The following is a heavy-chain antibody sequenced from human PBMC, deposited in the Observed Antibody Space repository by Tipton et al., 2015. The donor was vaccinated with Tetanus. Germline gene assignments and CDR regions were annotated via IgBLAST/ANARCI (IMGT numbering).Heavy chain of an antibody. Sequence: LRLSCAVYGGSFSGSYWSWVRQPPGKGLEWIGEVHPRGSTNYNPSLKSRVTISLDTSKTHFYLNLSSVTAADTAVYYCARSNFAYSKKGAFDYWGQGTLVTVSS. CDR2: VHPRGST. CDR1: GGSFSGSY. V-gene: IGHV4-34*01. CDR3: ARSNFAYSKKGAFDY. J-gene: IGHJ4*02. D-gene: IGHD2-21*01.